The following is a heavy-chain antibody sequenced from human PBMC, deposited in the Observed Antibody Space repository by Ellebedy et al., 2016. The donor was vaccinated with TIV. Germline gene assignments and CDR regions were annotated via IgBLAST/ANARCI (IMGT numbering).Heavy chain of an antibody. CDR2: IYSGGHT. V-gene: IGHV3-66*01. J-gene: IGHJ4*02. D-gene: IGHD4-17*01. Sequence: GGSLRLXXAASGFTVSSSYMSWVRQAPGKGLEWVSVIYSGGHTYYADSVKDRFTISRDNSKNILYLQMNSLRAEDTAVYYCARVETVPYGDSPFHYYFDYWGQGSLVTVSS. CDR1: GFTVSSSY. CDR3: ARVETVPYGDSPFHYYFDY.